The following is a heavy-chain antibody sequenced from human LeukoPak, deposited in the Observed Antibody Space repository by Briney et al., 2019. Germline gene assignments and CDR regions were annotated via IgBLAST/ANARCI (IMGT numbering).Heavy chain of an antibody. J-gene: IGHJ4*02. D-gene: IGHD2-2*01. Sequence: GGSLRLSCIASGFTFSGYSMGWVRQAPGKGLEWVAAVSGAAIGTYYADSVKGRFTISRDNSKNTLYLQMNSLRAEDTAVYYCARGILGYCSSTSCYGIDYWGQGTLVTVSS. CDR2: VSGAAIGT. V-gene: IGHV3-23*01. CDR3: ARGILGYCSSTSCYGIDY. CDR1: GFTFSGYS.